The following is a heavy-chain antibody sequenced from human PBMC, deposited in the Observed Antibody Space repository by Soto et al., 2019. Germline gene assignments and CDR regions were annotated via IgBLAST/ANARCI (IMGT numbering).Heavy chain of an antibody. Sequence: ESGGGVVQPGRSLRLSCAASGFTFSSYGMHWVRQAPGKGLEWVAVISYDGSNKYYADSVKGRFTISRDNSKNTLYLQMNSLRAEDTAVYYCAKDRVYDSSGYYHSFDYWGQGTLVTVSS. CDR2: ISYDGSNK. V-gene: IGHV3-30*18. CDR1: GFTFSSYG. J-gene: IGHJ4*02. D-gene: IGHD3-22*01. CDR3: AKDRVYDSSGYYHSFDY.